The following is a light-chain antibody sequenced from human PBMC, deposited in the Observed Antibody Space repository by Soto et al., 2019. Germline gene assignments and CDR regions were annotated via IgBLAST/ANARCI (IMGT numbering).Light chain of an antibody. CDR2: GAS. V-gene: IGKV3D-20*02. J-gene: IGKJ5*01. CDR1: QSVSSSY. CDR3: QQRQYWPPIT. Sequence: IVLTQSPGTLSLSPWERATLSCRASQSVSSSYLAWYQQKPGQAPRLLIYGASSRATGIPDRFSGSGSGTDFTLTISSLEPEDFAIYYCQQRQYWPPITFGQGTRLEIK.